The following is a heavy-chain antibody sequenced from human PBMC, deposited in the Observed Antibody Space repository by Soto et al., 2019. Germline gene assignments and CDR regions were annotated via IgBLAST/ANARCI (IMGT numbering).Heavy chain of an antibody. V-gene: IGHV4-39*01. J-gene: IGHJ6*02. Sequence: PSETLSLTGTVSGGSISSSSYYWGWIRQPPGKGLEWIGSIYYIGSTYYNPSLKTRVTISVDTSKNQFSLKLSSVTAADTAVYYFTRPYGWCSGGSCLTSLSPQNAMDVLGQAITISVSS. CDR3: TRPYGWCSGGSCLTSLSPQNAMDV. CDR2: IYYIGST. D-gene: IGHD2-15*01. CDR1: GGSISSSSYY.